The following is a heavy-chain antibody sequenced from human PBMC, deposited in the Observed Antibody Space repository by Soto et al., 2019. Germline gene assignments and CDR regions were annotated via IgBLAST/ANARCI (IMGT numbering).Heavy chain of an antibody. J-gene: IGHJ6*02. CDR3: ARCGTGLPYGMDV. Sequence: SVKVSCKASGGTFSNYAFSWVRQAPGQGLEWMGGIIPIFGTANYAQKFQGRVTITADKSTSTAYMELSSLRSEDTAVYYCARCGTGLPYGMDVWGQGTTVTVSS. D-gene: IGHD2-8*02. CDR2: IIPIFGTA. CDR1: GGTFSNYA. V-gene: IGHV1-69*06.